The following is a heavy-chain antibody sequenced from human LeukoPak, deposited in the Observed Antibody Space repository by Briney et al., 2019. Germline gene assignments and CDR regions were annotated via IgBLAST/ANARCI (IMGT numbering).Heavy chain of an antibody. D-gene: IGHD2-2*01. CDR1: GYTFTGYY. Sequence: ASVKVSCKVSGYTFTGYYMHWVRQAPGQGLEWMGGIIPIFGTANYAQKFQGRVTITADESTSTAYMELSSLRSEDTAVYYCARLARGGIYCSSTKCYVDYWGQGTLVTVSS. CDR2: IIPIFGTA. CDR3: ARLARGGIYCSSTKCYVDY. J-gene: IGHJ4*02. V-gene: IGHV1-69*13.